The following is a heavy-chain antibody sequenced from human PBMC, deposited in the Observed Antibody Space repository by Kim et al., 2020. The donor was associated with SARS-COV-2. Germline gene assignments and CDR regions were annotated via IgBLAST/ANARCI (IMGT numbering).Heavy chain of an antibody. Sequence: GGSLRLSCAASGFPFSMSGMHWVRQAPGKGLEWVAIIWFDGSEKYYADSVKGRFTVSRDNSKNTVYLHMDSLRADDTAVYYCAKDWETTSTAGYSFDHWG. J-gene: IGHJ4*01. CDR2: IWFDGSEK. CDR3: AKDWETTSTAGYSFDH. V-gene: IGHV3-33*06. CDR1: GFPFSMSG. D-gene: IGHD1-26*01.